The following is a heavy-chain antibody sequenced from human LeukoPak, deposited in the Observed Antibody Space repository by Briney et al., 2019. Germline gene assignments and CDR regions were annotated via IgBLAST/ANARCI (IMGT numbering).Heavy chain of an antibody. CDR3: ATHHYGSGSSSFFDY. CDR2: ISGSGLST. CDR1: GFTFSSYS. D-gene: IGHD3-10*01. Sequence: GGSLRLSCAASGFTFSSYSMNWVRQAPGQGLQWVSAISGSGLSTYYADSVKGRFTISRDNSKNTLYLQVNSLRAEDTAIYYCATHHYGSGSSSFFDYWGQGTLVTVSS. V-gene: IGHV3-23*01. J-gene: IGHJ4*02.